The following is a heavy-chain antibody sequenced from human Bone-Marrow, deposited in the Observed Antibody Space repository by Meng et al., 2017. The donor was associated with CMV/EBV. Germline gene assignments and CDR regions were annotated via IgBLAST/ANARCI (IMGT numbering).Heavy chain of an antibody. Sequence: SETLSPTCTVSGGSISSYYWSWIRQPPGKGLEWIGYIYYSGSTNYNPSLKSRVTIPVDTSKNQFPLKLSSVTAADTALYYCARETRWNYVDYWGQGTLVTVSS. CDR1: GGSISSYY. CDR2: IYYSGST. D-gene: IGHD3-3*01. J-gene: IGHJ4*02. CDR3: ARETRWNYVDY. V-gene: IGHV4-59*01.